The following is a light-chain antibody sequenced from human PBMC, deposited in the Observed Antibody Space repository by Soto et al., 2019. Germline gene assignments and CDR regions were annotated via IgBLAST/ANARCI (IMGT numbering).Light chain of an antibody. V-gene: IGKV3-20*01. CDR1: QSVSSSY. J-gene: IGKJ5*01. Sequence: EIVLTQSPATLSLSPGERATLSCRASQSVSSSYLAWYQQKPGQAPRLLIYGASSRATGIPDRFSGSGSGTDFTLTISRLEPEDFAVYYCQQYGSSPLITFGHGTRRRL. CDR3: QQYGSSPLIT. CDR2: GAS.